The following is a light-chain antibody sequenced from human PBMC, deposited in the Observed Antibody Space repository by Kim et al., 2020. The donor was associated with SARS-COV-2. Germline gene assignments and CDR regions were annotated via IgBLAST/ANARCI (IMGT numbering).Light chain of an antibody. CDR2: GGS. CDR3: QQYGTSPWT. V-gene: IGKV3-20*01. Sequence: PGDRATRSCRASQNSRSNNLAWYRQKPGQTPRLLLSGGSTRASGVPDRFSGRGSGTDFTLTISRLEPGDFAVYFCQQYGTSPWTFGQGTKVDIK. J-gene: IGKJ1*01. CDR1: QNSRSNN.